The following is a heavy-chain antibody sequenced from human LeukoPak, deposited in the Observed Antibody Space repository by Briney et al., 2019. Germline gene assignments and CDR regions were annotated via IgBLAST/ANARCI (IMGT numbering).Heavy chain of an antibody. D-gene: IGHD1-14*01. Sequence: GGSLRLSCAASGFTVSSNYMSWVRQAPGKGLEWVSVIYSGGSTYYADSVKGRFTISRDNSKNTLYLQMNSLRAEDTAVYYCARDQAGGWFDPWGQGTLVTVSS. CDR1: GFTVSSNY. CDR3: ARDQAGGWFDP. CDR2: IYSGGST. V-gene: IGHV3-53*01. J-gene: IGHJ5*02.